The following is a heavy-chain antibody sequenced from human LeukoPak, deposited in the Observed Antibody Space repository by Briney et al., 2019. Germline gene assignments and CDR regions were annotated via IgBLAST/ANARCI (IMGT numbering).Heavy chain of an antibody. CDR2: INHSGST. D-gene: IGHD6-19*01. CDR3: ARGIAVAGPFDY. J-gene: IGHJ4*02. Sequence: SETLSLTCTVSGGSISSYYWSWIRQPPGKGLEWIGEINHSGSTNYNPSLKSRVTISVDTSKNQFSLKLSSVTAADTAVYYCARGIAVAGPFDYWGQGTLVTVSS. V-gene: IGHV4-34*01. CDR1: GGSISSYY.